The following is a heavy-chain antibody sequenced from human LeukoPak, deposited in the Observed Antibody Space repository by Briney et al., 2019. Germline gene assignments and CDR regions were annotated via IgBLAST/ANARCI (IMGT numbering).Heavy chain of an antibody. CDR3: ARVVMRNYYDSSGYSY. CDR2: IYYSGST. CDR1: GGSISSSSYY. V-gene: IGHV4-39*01. D-gene: IGHD3-22*01. J-gene: IGHJ4*02. Sequence: SETLSLTCTVSGGSISSSSYYWGWIRQPPGKGLEWIGSIYYSGSTYYNPSLKSRVTISVDTSKNQFSLKLSSVTAADTAVYYCARVVMRNYYDSSGYSYWGQGTLVTVSS.